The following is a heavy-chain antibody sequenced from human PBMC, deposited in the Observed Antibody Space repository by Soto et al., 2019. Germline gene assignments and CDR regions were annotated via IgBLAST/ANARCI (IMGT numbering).Heavy chain of an antibody. D-gene: IGHD2-2*01. J-gene: IGHJ4*02. V-gene: IGHV3-21*01. Sequence: GGSLRLSCAASGFTFSSYSMNWVGQAPGKGLEWVSSISSSSSYIYYADSVKGRFTISRDNAKNSLYLQMNSLRAEDTTVYHCARGCGRASCPYYFDSWGRGTLVTVSS. CDR1: GFTFSSYS. CDR2: ISSSSSYI. CDR3: ARGCGRASCPYYFDS.